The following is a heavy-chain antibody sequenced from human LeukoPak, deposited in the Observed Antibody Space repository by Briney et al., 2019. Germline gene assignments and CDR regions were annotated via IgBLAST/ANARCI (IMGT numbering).Heavy chain of an antibody. D-gene: IGHD5-12*01. V-gene: IGHV1-69*13. J-gene: IGHJ6*04. Sequence: ASVKVSCKASGGTFSSYAISWVRQAPGQGLEWMGGIIPIFGTANYAQKFQGRVTITADESTSTAYMELSSLRSEDTAVYYCARGGLRGSGYDSNYYGMGVWGKGTTVTVSS. CDR2: IIPIFGTA. CDR1: GGTFSSYA. CDR3: ARGGLRGSGYDSNYYGMGV.